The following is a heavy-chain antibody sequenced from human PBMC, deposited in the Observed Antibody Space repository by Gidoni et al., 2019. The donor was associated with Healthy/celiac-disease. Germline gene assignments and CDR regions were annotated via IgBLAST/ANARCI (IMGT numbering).Heavy chain of an antibody. CDR3: ARDTHQWLIGFDY. D-gene: IGHD6-19*01. V-gene: IGHV3-21*01. CDR1: DSTFSSYG. Sequence: EVQLVELGGGLVKLGGSRRLPGPASDSTFSSYGMNWVRQAPGKGLEMLSSISNSSSYIYFAGSVKGGFTISRDNAKNSLYLQMDSLRAEDTAVYYCARDTHQWLIGFDYWGQGTLVTVSS. J-gene: IGHJ4*02. CDR2: ISNSSSYI.